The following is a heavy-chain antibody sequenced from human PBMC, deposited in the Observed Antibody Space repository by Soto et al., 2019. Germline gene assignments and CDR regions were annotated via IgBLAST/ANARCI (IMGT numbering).Heavy chain of an antibody. CDR2: TSGNGGST. Sequence: GGSLRLSCAASGFTFSDYAMTWVRQAPGKGLEWVSHTSGNGGSTYYADSVKGRFTISRDNSRDTMHLQMNSVTAADTAVYYCARLNWNCGRDCYIDSWGPGILVTVSS. J-gene: IGHJ4*02. D-gene: IGHD2-21*02. V-gene: IGHV3-23*01. CDR1: GFTFSDYA. CDR3: ARLNWNCGRDCYIDS.